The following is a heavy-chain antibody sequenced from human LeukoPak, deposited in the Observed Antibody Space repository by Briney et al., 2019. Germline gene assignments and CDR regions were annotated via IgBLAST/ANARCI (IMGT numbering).Heavy chain of an antibody. V-gene: IGHV3-30*02. Sequence: PGGSLRLSCAASGFTFSSYGMHWVRQAPGKGLEWVAFIRYDGSNKYYADSVKGRFTISRDNSKNTLYLQMNGLRAEDTAVYYCARDRLVRGVITHYYYYYMDVWGKGTTVTVSS. CDR1: GFTFSSYG. D-gene: IGHD3-10*01. CDR2: IRYDGSNK. CDR3: ARDRLVRGVITHYYYYYMDV. J-gene: IGHJ6*03.